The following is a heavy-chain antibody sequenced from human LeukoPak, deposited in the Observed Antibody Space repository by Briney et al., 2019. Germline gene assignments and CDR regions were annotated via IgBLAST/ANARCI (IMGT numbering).Heavy chain of an antibody. V-gene: IGHV3-33*01. Sequence: GGSLRLSCAASGFTFSSYGMHWVRQAPGKGLEWVTVIWYDGNNKYYADSVKGRFTISRDNSKNTLYLQMNSLRAEDTAVYYCAREPLGCSGGSCYSYGMDVWGKGQRSPSPQ. J-gene: IGHJ6*01. CDR3: AREPLGCSGGSCYSYGMDV. CDR1: GFTFSSYG. D-gene: IGHD2-15*01. CDR2: IWYDGNNK.